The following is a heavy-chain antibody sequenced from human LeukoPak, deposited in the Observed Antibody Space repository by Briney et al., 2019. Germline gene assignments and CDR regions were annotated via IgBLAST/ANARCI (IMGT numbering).Heavy chain of an antibody. CDR3: ARPNVRDFGVVTPYYFDY. Sequence: GGSLRLSCAASGFTFSSYAMSWVRQAPGKGLEWVSAISGSGGSTYYADSVKGRFTISRDNSKNTLYLQMNSLRAEDTAVYYCARPNVRDFGVVTPYYFDYWGQGTLVTVSS. V-gene: IGHV3-23*01. CDR2: ISGSGGST. J-gene: IGHJ4*02. D-gene: IGHD3-3*01. CDR1: GFTFSSYA.